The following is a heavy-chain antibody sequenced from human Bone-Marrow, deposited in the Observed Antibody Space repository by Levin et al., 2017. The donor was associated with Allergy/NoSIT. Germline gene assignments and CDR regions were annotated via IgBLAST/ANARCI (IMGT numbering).Heavy chain of an antibody. D-gene: IGHD3-22*01. CDR1: SDSSAKYW. V-gene: IGHV5-51*01. CDR2: INPGDSDT. Sequence: GESLKISCKTSSDSSAKYWIGWVRQMPGKGLEWMGIINPGDSDTRYNPSFQAQVTISADKSINTAYLHWSNLRTSDTATYYCAKGSDTSGYYFDFWGQGTLVTVSS. J-gene: IGHJ4*02. CDR3: AKGSDTSGYYFDF.